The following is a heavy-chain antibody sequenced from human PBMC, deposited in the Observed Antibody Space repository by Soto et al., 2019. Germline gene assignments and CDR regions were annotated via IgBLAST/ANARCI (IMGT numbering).Heavy chain of an antibody. J-gene: IGHJ4*02. D-gene: IGHD2-15*01. CDR3: ARDYVPGYCSGGSCRVAQVDY. CDR1: GYTFTNYG. Sequence: GXSVDVSCKASGYTFTNYGISWVRQAPVQGLEWRGWMSAYNGNTKYAQKLQGRVTMTTDTSTSTAYMELRSLRSDDKAVYYCARDYVPGYCSGGSCRVAQVDYWGQGTQVTVYS. V-gene: IGHV1-18*04. CDR2: MSAYNGNT.